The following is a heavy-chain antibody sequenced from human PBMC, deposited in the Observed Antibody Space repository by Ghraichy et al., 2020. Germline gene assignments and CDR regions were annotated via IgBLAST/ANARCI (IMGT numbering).Heavy chain of an antibody. Sequence: GALRLSCAASGFTVSSNYMSWVRQAPGKGLEWVSVIYSGGSTYYADSVKGRFTISRHNSKNTLYLQMNSLRAEDTAVYYCARDFSCSGGSCQRGYYGMDVWGQGTTVTVSS. D-gene: IGHD2-15*01. J-gene: IGHJ6*02. CDR3: ARDFSCSGGSCQRGYYGMDV. CDR2: IYSGGST. CDR1: GFTVSSNY. V-gene: IGHV3-53*04.